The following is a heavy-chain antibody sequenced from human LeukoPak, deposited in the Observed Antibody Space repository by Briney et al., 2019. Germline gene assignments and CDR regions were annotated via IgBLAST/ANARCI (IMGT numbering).Heavy chain of an antibody. V-gene: IGHV4-59*08. CDR3: AVNLTKHTFDI. CDR1: GGSISTYY. J-gene: IGHJ3*02. CDR2: IYYSGST. D-gene: IGHD1-1*01. Sequence: PSETLSLTCTVSGGSISTYYWSWIRQSPGKGLEWIGSIYYSGSTNYNPSLKSRVTISVDTSKNQFSLALSSVTVADTAVYYCAVNLTKHTFDIWGQGTMVTVSS.